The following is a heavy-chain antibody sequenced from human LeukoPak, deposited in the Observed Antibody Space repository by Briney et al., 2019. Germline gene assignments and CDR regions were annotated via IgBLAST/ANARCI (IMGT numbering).Heavy chain of an antibody. V-gene: IGHV4-39*01. CDR3: ARHRWGAVGYFDY. CDR2: IYYSGST. D-gene: IGHD3-16*01. Sequence: SETLSLTCTVSGGSISSSSYYWVWIRQPPGKGLEWNVRIYYSGSTYYNPALKSRITICVDTSNNQFSLKLSTVTAADTAVYYCARHRWGAVGYFDYWGQGTLVTVSS. CDR1: GGSISSSSYY. J-gene: IGHJ4*02.